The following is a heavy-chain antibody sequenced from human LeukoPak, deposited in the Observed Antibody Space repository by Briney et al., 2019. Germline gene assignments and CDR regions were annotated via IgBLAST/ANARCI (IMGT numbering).Heavy chain of an antibody. CDR3: ARTGSGYYSFDY. V-gene: IGHV4-59*01. J-gene: IGHJ4*02. CDR1: GGSISSYY. CDR2: IYYSGST. Sequence: SETLSLTCTVSGGSISSYYWSWIRQPPGKGLEWIGYIYYSGSTNYNPSLKSRVTISVDTSKNQSSLKLSSVTAADTAVYYCARTGSGYYSFDYWGQGTLVTVSS. D-gene: IGHD3-3*01.